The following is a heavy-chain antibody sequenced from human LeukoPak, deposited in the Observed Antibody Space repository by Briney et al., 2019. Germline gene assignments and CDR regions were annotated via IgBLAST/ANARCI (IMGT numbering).Heavy chain of an antibody. J-gene: IGHJ3*02. V-gene: IGHV3-7*01. Sequence: GGSLRLSCAASGFTLSSYWMSWVRQAPGKGLEWVANIKQDGSEKYYVDSVKGRFTISRDNANNSLYLQMNSQRAEDSAVYYCARDRRRIAAAGTEVEDAFDIWGQGTMVTVSS. CDR3: ARDRRRIAAAGTEVEDAFDI. CDR1: GFTLSSYW. CDR2: IKQDGSEK. D-gene: IGHD6-13*01.